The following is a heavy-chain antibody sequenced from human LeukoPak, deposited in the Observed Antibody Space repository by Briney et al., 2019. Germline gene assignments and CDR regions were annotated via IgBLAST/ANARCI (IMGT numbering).Heavy chain of an antibody. J-gene: IGHJ6*03. CDR3: ARAPYSSGWYLPWGYMDV. D-gene: IGHD6-19*01. V-gene: IGHV1-18*01. Sequence: ASVKVSCKASGYTFTSYGSSWVRQAPGQGLEWMGWISAYNGNTNYAQKFQGRVTMTTDTSTSTAYMELRSLRSDDTAVYYCARAPYSSGWYLPWGYMDVWGKGTTVTISS. CDR1: GYTFTSYG. CDR2: ISAYNGNT.